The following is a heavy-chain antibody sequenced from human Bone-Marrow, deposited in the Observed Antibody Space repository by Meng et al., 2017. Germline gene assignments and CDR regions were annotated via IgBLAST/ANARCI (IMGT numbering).Heavy chain of an antibody. J-gene: IGHJ4*02. CDR3: ARDLLWFGELYGGLDY. CDR2: IHYSGST. V-gene: IGHV4-59*01. CDR1: GDSISGYY. Sequence: ESLKISCTVSGDSISGYYCTWIRQPPGKGLEWIGYIHYSGSTNYNPSLESRVTISVDTSKNQFSLKLNSVTAADTAVYYCARDLLWFGELYGGLDYWGQGTLVTVSS. D-gene: IGHD3-10*01.